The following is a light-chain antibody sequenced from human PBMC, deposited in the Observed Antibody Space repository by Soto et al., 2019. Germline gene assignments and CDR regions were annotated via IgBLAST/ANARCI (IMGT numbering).Light chain of an antibody. J-gene: IGKJ2*01. CDR2: GAS. CDR3: QQYGSSPYT. Sequence: EIVLTQSPGTPSLSPGERATLSCRASQSVGRNYLTWFQHKPGQAPRLLVYGASSRASGIPDRFSGSGSGTDFTLTINRLEPEDFAVYYCQQYGSSPYTFGQGTKLEIK. CDR1: QSVGRNY. V-gene: IGKV3-20*01.